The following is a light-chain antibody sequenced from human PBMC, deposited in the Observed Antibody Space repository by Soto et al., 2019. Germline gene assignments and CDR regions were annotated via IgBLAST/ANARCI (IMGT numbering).Light chain of an antibody. CDR2: WAS. CDR3: QQYYNTPYT. V-gene: IGKV4-1*01. J-gene: IGKJ2*01. CDR1: QSGSYNSNNKNY. Sequence: DIVMTQSPDSLAVSLGERATINCKSSQSGSYNSNNKNYLAWYQQKPGQPPKLLIYWASTRESGVPDRFSGSGSGTDFTLTISSLQAEDVAVYYCQQYYNTPYTFGQGTKLQIK.